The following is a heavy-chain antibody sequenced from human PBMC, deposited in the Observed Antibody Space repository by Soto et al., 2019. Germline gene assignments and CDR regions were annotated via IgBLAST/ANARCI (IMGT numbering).Heavy chain of an antibody. CDR2: ISAHNGNT. D-gene: IGHD1-1*01. Sequence: QVHLVQSGAEVKKPGASVKVSCKGSGYAFTTYGITWVRRAPGQGLEWMGWISAHNGNTNYAQKLQGRVTVTRDTXXXXAYMVLRSLRSDDTAVYYCARGRYGDYWGQGALVTVSS. J-gene: IGHJ4*02. CDR1: GYAFTTYG. CDR3: ARGRYGDY. V-gene: IGHV1-18*01.